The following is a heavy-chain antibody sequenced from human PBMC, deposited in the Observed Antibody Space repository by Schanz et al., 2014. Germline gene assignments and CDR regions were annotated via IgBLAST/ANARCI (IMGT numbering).Heavy chain of an antibody. CDR1: GYTLTGFG. V-gene: IGHV1-18*01. Sequence: QVQLVQSGAEVKKPGASVKVSCKASGYTLTGFGVSWVRQAPGQGREWMGWISAYSGNSKYAQKLQGRVTMTTDTSTNTAYMELRSLTSDATAVYYCARFNSGSHSPPYYYYGMDVWGQGTTVTVSS. J-gene: IGHJ6*02. CDR3: ARFNSGSHSPPYYYYGMDV. D-gene: IGHD1-26*01. CDR2: ISAYSGNS.